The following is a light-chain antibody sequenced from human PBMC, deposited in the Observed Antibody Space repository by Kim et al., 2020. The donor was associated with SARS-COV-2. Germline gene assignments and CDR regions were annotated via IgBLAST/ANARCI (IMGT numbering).Light chain of an antibody. CDR1: QSLLYTSNNQNY. Sequence: DIVMTQSPDSLAVSLGERATINCKSSQSLLYTSNNQNYMAWYQQKPGQPPILLIYWASTRHSGVPDRFSGSGSGTDFTLTISSLQAEDVAVYYCQQYYSSPITFGQETRLEIK. CDR2: WAS. CDR3: QQYYSSPIT. V-gene: IGKV4-1*01. J-gene: IGKJ5*01.